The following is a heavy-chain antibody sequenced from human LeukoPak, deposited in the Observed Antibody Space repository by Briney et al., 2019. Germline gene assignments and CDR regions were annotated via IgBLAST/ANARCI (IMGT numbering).Heavy chain of an antibody. CDR1: GVSFSGYY. CDR2: INHSGST. CDR3: ARAASYGYSSGWYRSRFDP. V-gene: IGHV4-34*01. D-gene: IGHD6-19*01. Sequence: SETLSLTCAVYGVSFSGYYWSWIRQPPGKGLEWIGEINHSGSTNYNPSLKSRVTISVDTSKNQFSLKLSSVTAADTAVYYCARAASYGYSSGWYRSRFDPWGQGTLVTVSS. J-gene: IGHJ5*02.